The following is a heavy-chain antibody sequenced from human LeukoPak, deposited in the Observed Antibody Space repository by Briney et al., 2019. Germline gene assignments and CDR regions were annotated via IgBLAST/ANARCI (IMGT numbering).Heavy chain of an antibody. J-gene: IGHJ3*02. CDR2: FDPEDGET. Sequence: ASVKVSCKVSGYTLTDLSMHWVRPAPGKGLEWMGGFDPEDGETIYAQKFQGRLTMTEDTSTDTAYMELSSLRSEDTAVYSCATDLHYYDSRGYQRAFDIWGQGTMVTVSS. CDR3: ATDLHYYDSRGYQRAFDI. D-gene: IGHD3-22*01. CDR1: GYTLTDLS. V-gene: IGHV1-24*01.